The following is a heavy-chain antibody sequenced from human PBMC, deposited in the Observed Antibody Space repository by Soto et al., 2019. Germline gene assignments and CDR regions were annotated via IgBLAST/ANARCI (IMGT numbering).Heavy chain of an antibody. CDR1: GFTFRSYA. Sequence: EVQLLESGGGLVQPGGSLRLSCAASGFTFRSYAITWVRQAPGKGLEWVSAISGSGFITYYADSVKGRFTISRDSSKNTLYLQINSLRAEDAAVYYCAQDFSRLDYYYGMDVWGQGTTVTVSS. CDR3: AQDFSRLDYYYGMDV. J-gene: IGHJ6*02. CDR2: ISGSGFIT. V-gene: IGHV3-23*01. D-gene: IGHD3-16*01.